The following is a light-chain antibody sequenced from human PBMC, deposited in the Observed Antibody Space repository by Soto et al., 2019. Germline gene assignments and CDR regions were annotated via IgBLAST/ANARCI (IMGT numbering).Light chain of an antibody. J-gene: IGKJ1*01. CDR3: QQYGRSPFT. Sequence: EIVLTQSPGTLSLSPGERATLSCRASQSVSSSYLAWYQQKPGQAPRLLIYGASSRATGIPDRFSVSGSGTDFTLTISRLEPEDVAVYYCQQYGRSPFTFGQGTKVAIK. V-gene: IGKV3-20*01. CDR1: QSVSSSY. CDR2: GAS.